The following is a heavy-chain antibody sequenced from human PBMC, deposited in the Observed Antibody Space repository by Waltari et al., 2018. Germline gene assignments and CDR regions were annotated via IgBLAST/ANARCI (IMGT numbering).Heavy chain of an antibody. CDR1: GCSISSYS. CDR2: IYYSGST. CDR3: ARSYCSSTSCYSYYFDY. D-gene: IGHD2-2*01. V-gene: IGHV4-59*01. Sequence: QVQLQESGPGLVKPSETLSLTCTVSGCSISSYSWSWIRQPPGKGLEWIGYIYYSGSTNYNPSLKSRVTISVDTSKNQFSLKLSSVTAADTAVYYCARSYCSSTSCYSYYFDYWGQGTLVTVSS. J-gene: IGHJ4*02.